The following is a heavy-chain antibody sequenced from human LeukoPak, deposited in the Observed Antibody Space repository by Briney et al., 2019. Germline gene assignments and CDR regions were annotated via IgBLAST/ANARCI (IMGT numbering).Heavy chain of an antibody. V-gene: IGHV1-2*02. CDR1: GYIFTGYY. CDR2: INPNSGGT. Sequence: GASVKVSCKASGYIFTGYYMHWVRQAPGQGLEWMGWINPNSGGTNYAQKFQGRVTMTRDTSISTAYMELSRLRSDDTAVYYCARVATVTTRGFGYWGQGTLVTVSS. J-gene: IGHJ4*02. CDR3: ARVATVTTRGFGY. D-gene: IGHD4-17*01.